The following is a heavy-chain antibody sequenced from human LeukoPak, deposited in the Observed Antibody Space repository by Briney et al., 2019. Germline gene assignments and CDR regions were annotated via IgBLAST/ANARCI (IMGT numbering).Heavy chain of an antibody. D-gene: IGHD3-10*01. J-gene: IGHJ4*02. CDR2: IWYDGSNT. CDR3: ARGRGKLDY. CDR1: GFTFSTYG. V-gene: IGHV3-33*01. Sequence: GGSLRLSCAASGFTFSTYGMHWVRQAPGKGLEWVAVIWYDGSNTYYANSVKGRFTISRDNSKNTLYLQMNSLRAENTAVYYCARGRGKLDYWGQGTLVTVSS.